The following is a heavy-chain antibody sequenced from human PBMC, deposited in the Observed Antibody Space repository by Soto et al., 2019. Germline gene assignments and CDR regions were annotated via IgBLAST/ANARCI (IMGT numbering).Heavy chain of an antibody. CDR2: IAFDGSNE. Sequence: GSLSLSCAASGFTFSGSGMHWVRQAPGKGLEWVAVIAFDGSNEYYADSLKGRFTISRDNSKNTLYLQINSLRPEDTAVYYCAKDGPPTDSSGHYLDLWGQGTLVTVSS. CDR3: AKDGPPTDSSGHYLDL. V-gene: IGHV3-30*18. J-gene: IGHJ4*02. D-gene: IGHD3-22*01. CDR1: GFTFSGSG.